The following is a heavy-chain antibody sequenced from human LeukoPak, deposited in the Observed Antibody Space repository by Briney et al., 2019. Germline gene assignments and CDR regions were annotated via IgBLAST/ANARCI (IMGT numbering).Heavy chain of an antibody. J-gene: IGHJ4*02. CDR3: TKDDGYYDSSGSFLFDS. CDR2: ISGSGGST. V-gene: IGHV3-23*01. Sequence: PGGSLRLSCAASGFTFSSYAMSWVRQAPGKGLEWVSAISGSGGSTHYADSVKGRFTISRDNSKNTLYLQMSSLRAEDTAAYYCTKDDGYYDSSGSFLFDSWGQGTLVTVSS. CDR1: GFTFSSYA. D-gene: IGHD3-22*01.